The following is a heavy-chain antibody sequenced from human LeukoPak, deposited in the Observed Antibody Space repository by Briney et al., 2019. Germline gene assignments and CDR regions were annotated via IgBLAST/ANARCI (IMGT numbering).Heavy chain of an antibody. CDR3: ARDRDGSGFPDY. V-gene: IGHV3-33*01. CDR1: GFTFGSYG. CDR2: IWYDGSNK. J-gene: IGHJ4*02. Sequence: GGSLRVPCAASGFTFGSYGIHWVRQAPGKGLEWVAVIWYDGSNKHYADSVKGRFTISRDNSKNTLYLQVTSLRAEDTAVYYCARDRDGSGFPDYWGQGTLVTVSS. D-gene: IGHD3-10*01.